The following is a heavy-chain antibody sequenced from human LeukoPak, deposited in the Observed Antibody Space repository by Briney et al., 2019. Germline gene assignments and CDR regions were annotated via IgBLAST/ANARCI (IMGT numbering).Heavy chain of an antibody. J-gene: IGHJ6*03. D-gene: IGHD3-10*01. Sequence: GGSLRLSCAASGYTVRSNYASCVRHAPGEGVERVSIIYSGGSTFYAVHVKGRFAIPRHKSKHTLSFKINRPSGEHATLDYCGSGSGSYRAPYYYMDVWGKGSTVTVSS. CDR2: IYSGGST. CDR1: GYTVRSNY. CDR3: GSGSGSYRAPYYYMDV. V-gene: IGHV3-53*04.